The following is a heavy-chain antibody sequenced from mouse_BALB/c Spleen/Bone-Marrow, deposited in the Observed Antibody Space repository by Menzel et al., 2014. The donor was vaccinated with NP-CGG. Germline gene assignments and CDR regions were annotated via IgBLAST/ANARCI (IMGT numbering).Heavy chain of an antibody. CDR1: GYTFTSYW. J-gene: IGHJ2*01. V-gene: IGHV1-69*02. Sequence: QVQLKQSGAELVKPGASVKLSCKASGYTFTSYWMHWVKQRPGQGLEWIGEIDPSDSYTNYNQKFKGKATLTVDKSSSTAYMQLSSLTSEDPAVYYCARGLYGNSGYWGQGTTLTVSS. CDR2: IDPSDSYT. D-gene: IGHD2-1*01. CDR3: ARGLYGNSGY.